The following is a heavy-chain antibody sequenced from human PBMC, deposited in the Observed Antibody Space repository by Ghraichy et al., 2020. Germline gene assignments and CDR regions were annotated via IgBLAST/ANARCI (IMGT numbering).Heavy chain of an antibody. V-gene: IGHV4-59*01. Sequence: ESLNISCTVSGGSISPYHWCWIRQPPGEGLEWIGYISHTGGTSYSPTLKSRVTILLDTPKNQFTLRLSSVTAADTAVYYCVRVETGTSNYDNWGQGTLVTVSS. CDR3: VRVETGTSNYDN. CDR1: GGSISPYH. D-gene: IGHD1-1*01. J-gene: IGHJ4*02. CDR2: ISHTGGT.